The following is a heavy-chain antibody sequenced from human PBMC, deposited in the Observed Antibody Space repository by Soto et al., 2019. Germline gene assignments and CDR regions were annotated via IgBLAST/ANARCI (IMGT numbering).Heavy chain of an antibody. Sequence: EVQLVESGGGLVQPGGSLRLSCAASGFTVSSNYMSWVRQAPGKGLEWVSVIYSGGSTYYADSVKGRFTISRDNSKNTLYLQMNSLSAEDTAVYYCARELRAYDYIWGSNYWGQGTLVTVSS. CDR2: IYSGGST. J-gene: IGHJ4*02. CDR1: GFTVSSNY. V-gene: IGHV3-66*01. D-gene: IGHD3-16*01. CDR3: ARELRAYDYIWGSNY.